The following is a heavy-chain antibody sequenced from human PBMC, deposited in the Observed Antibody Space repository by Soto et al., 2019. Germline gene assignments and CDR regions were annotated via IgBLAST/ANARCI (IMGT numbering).Heavy chain of an antibody. Sequence: QVQLVQSGAEVKKPGSSVKVSCKASAGTFSSYAISWVRQAPGQGLEWMGGIIPIFGTANYAQKFQGRVTITADESTSTAYMELSSLRSEDTAVYYCARGGQWLLAEYFQHWGQGTLVTVSS. J-gene: IGHJ1*01. V-gene: IGHV1-69*01. CDR1: AGTFSSYA. CDR3: ARGGQWLLAEYFQH. D-gene: IGHD6-19*01. CDR2: IIPIFGTA.